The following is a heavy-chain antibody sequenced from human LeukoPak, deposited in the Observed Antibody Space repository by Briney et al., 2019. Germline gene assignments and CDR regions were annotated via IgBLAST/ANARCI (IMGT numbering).Heavy chain of an antibody. Sequence: GGSLRLSCTASGFTFGDYAMSWFRQAPGKGLEWVSSISGSSSYIYYADSMKGRFTISRDNGKKSLYLQMNSLRAEDTAVYFCARGSSNVAARNNWFDPWGQGTLVTVSS. J-gene: IGHJ5*02. V-gene: IGHV3-21*01. D-gene: IGHD6-6*01. CDR3: ARGSSNVAARNNWFDP. CDR1: GFTFGDYA. CDR2: ISGSSSYI.